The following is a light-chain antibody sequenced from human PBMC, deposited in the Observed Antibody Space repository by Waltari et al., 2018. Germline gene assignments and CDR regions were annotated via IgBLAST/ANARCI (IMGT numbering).Light chain of an antibody. CDR3: CSYAGLGIYV. V-gene: IGLV2-23*02. CDR2: EVT. CDR1: SSDVGNYNL. Sequence: QSGLTQPASVSGSPGQSITISCTGTSSDVGNYNLVSWYQQYLGKAPKLMVYEVTRRSSGVADRFSGSKSGNTASLTIYGLQSEDEADYYCCSYAGLGIYVFGTGTKVTVL. J-gene: IGLJ1*01.